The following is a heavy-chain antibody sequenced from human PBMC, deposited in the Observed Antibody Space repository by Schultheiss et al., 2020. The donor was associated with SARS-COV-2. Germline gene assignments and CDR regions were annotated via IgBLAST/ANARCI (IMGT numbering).Heavy chain of an antibody. D-gene: IGHD1-1*01. CDR3: ARDRRLFTTTGYYYYGMDV. J-gene: IGHJ6*02. Sequence: GGSLRLSCAASGFTFSSYAMHWVRQAPGKGLEYVSAISSNGGSTYYADSVKGRFTISRDNSKNTLYLQMNSLRAEDTAVYYCARDRRLFTTTGYYYYGMDVWGQGTTVTVSS. CDR2: ISSNGGST. CDR1: GFTFSSYA. V-gene: IGHV3-64*04.